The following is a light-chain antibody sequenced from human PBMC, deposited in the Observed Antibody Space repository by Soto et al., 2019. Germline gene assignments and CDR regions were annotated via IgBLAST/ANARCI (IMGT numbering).Light chain of an antibody. CDR3: QQYQNLWT. V-gene: IGKV1-5*03. CDR2: KAS. CDR1: QTISSW. Sequence: DIQMTQSPSTLSGSVGDRVTITCRASQTISSWLAWYQQKPGKAPKLLIYKASTLKSGVPSRFSGSGSGTEFTLTISSLQPDDFALYYCQQYQNLWTFGQGTKVDIK. J-gene: IGKJ1*01.